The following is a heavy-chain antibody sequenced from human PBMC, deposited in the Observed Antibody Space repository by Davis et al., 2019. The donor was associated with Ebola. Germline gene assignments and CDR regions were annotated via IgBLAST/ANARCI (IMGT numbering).Heavy chain of an antibody. CDR1: GFTFSSYW. CDR3: AKDGVDSSGDYYAMDV. Sequence: GESLKISCAASGFTFSSYWMSWVRQAPGKGLEWVANIKQDGSEKYYVDSVKGRFTISRDYSKNTLYLQMNSLRVEDTAVYYCAKDGVDSSGDYYAMDVWGQGTTVTVSS. J-gene: IGHJ6*02. V-gene: IGHV3-7*01. CDR2: IKQDGSEK. D-gene: IGHD6-19*01.